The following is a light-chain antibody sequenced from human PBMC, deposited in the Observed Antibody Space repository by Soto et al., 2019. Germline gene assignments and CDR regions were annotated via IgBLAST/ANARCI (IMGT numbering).Light chain of an antibody. CDR1: QICSSSY. CDR2: GAS. V-gene: IGKV3-20*01. CDR3: QKHGSSPALN. Sequence: ILLTHSPGTVALSAGEIARLSGSSSQICSSSYLAWYQQKPGQAPRLIIYGASSRATGIPDTFSGSGSGTDFTLPIRRLEPQDFAASYCQKHGSSPALNFGRGNQV. J-gene: IGKJ4*01.